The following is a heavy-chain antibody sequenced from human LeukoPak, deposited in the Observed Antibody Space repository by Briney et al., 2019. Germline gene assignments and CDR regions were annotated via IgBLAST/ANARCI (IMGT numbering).Heavy chain of an antibody. CDR2: TYYRSTWYN. Sequence: SQTLSLTCAISGDSVSGNSVTWNWIRQSPSRGLEWLGRTYYRSTWYNDYAVSVRGRITVNPDASKNQFSLHLNSVTPEDTAVYYCARRLTQYDCFDPWGQGILVTVSS. D-gene: IGHD2-2*01. V-gene: IGHV6-1*01. CDR3: ARRLTQYDCFDP. CDR1: GDSVSGNSVT. J-gene: IGHJ5*02.